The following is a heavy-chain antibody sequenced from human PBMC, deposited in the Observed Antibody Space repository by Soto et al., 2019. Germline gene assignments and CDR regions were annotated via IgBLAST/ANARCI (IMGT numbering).Heavy chain of an antibody. J-gene: IGHJ3*02. Sequence: QVQLVESGGGLVKPGGSLRLCCVASGFTFSDYYMTWIRQAPGKGLDWVSYITTSGGTIYSADSVKGRFTISRDNAKNSLYLQMNSLRAEDTAVYYCGRHHRYGGNAFDIWGQGTRVTVSS. D-gene: IGHD3-16*01. V-gene: IGHV3-11*01. CDR2: ITTSGGTI. CDR3: GRHHRYGGNAFDI. CDR1: GFTFSDYY.